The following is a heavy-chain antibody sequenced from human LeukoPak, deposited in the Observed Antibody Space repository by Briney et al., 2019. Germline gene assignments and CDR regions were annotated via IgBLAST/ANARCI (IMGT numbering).Heavy chain of an antibody. CDR2: VHPNSGNT. Sequence: ASVKVSCKTSGYPFTTWEINWVRQAAGQGLEWMGWVHPNSGNTAYAQKFQGRATMTRDTSISTAYMEVSGLRSDDTAVYFCAGGPRNDPWGQGTLVTVSS. CDR3: AGGPRNDP. J-gene: IGHJ5*02. CDR1: GYPFTTWE. D-gene: IGHD1-14*01. V-gene: IGHV1-8*01.